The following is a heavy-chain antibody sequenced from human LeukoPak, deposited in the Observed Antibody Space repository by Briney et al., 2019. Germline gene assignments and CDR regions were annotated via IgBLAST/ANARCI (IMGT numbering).Heavy chain of an antibody. D-gene: IGHD3-22*01. CDR3: ASSSGYYAEAFDY. Sequence: SVKVSCKASGGTFSSYAISWVRQAPGQGPEWMGGIIPIFGTANYAQKFQGRVTITTDESTSTAYMELSSLRSEDTAVYYCASSSGYYAEAFDYWGQGTLVTVSS. CDR2: IIPIFGTA. CDR1: GGTFSSYA. J-gene: IGHJ4*02. V-gene: IGHV1-69*05.